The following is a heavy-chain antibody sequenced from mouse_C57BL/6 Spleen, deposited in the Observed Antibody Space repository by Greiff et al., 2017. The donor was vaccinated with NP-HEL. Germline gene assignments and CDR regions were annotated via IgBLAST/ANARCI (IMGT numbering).Heavy chain of an antibody. Sequence: QVQLQQPGAELVRPGTSVKLSCKASGYTFTSYWMHWVKQRPGQGLEWIGVIDPSDSYTNYNQKFKGKATLTIDTSSSTAYMQLSSLTSEDSAVYYCARSHYGSSLRPSYFDYWGQGTTLTVSS. CDR2: IDPSDSYT. D-gene: IGHD1-1*01. CDR3: ARSHYGSSLRPSYFDY. V-gene: IGHV1-59*01. CDR1: GYTFTSYW. J-gene: IGHJ2*01.